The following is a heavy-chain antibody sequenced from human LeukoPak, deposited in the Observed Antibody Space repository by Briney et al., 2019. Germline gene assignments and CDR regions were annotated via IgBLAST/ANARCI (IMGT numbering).Heavy chain of an antibody. CDR3: ARRSAKATSGRPGTRYYYMDV. D-gene: IGHD1-1*01. Sequence: ASVKVSCKASGYTFTGYYMHWVRQAPGQGLEWMGWINPNSGGTNYAQKFQGGVTMTRDTSISTAYMELSRLRSDDTAVYYCARRSAKATSGRPGTRYYYMDVWGKGTTVTVSS. V-gene: IGHV1-2*02. CDR1: GYTFTGYY. J-gene: IGHJ6*03. CDR2: INPNSGGT.